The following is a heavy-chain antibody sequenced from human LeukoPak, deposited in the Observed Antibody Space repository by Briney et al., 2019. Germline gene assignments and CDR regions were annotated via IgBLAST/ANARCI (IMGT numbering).Heavy chain of an antibody. CDR3: ARDINFGWYFDL. D-gene: IGHD3-10*01. Sequence: GGSLRLSCAASGFTFSTYSMHWVRQAPGKGLEWVAVISYDGSNKYYADSVKGRFTISRDNSKNTLYLQMNSLRAEDTAVYYCARDINFGWYFDLWGRGTLVTVSS. J-gene: IGHJ2*01. CDR1: GFTFSTYS. CDR2: ISYDGSNK. V-gene: IGHV3-30-3*01.